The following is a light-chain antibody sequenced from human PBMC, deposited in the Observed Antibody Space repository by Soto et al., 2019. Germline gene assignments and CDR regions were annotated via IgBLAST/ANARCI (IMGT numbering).Light chain of an antibody. CDR2: GAS. J-gene: IGKJ4*01. CDR3: QQSYTTPLT. V-gene: IGKV1-39*01. Sequence: DIQMTQSPYSLSASVGDRVTITCRASQSISTYLNWYHQRPGKAPELLIYGASSLQSGVPSRFSGSGSGTDFTLTISGLQPEDFVTYYCQQSYTTPLTFGGGTKVEIK. CDR1: QSISTY.